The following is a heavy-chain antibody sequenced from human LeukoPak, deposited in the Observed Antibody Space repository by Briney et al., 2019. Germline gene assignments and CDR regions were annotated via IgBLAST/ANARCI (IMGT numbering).Heavy chain of an antibody. J-gene: IGHJ5*02. Sequence: ASVKVSCKASGYTFSGYGISWVRQAPGQGLEWMGWISPNTGDTSYAQKLQGRVTLTRDTSISTAYMELSGLRFDDTAVYYCARRSGGPVAGPAWGQGTLLTVSS. CDR1: GYTFSGYG. V-gene: IGHV1-2*02. CDR3: ARRSGGPVAGPA. CDR2: ISPNTGDT. D-gene: IGHD6-19*01.